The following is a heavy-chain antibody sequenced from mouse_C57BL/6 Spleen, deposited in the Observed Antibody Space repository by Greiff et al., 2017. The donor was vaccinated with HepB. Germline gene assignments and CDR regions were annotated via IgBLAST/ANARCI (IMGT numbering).Heavy chain of an antibody. V-gene: IGHV5-6*01. CDR3: ARFLLGQGFAY. CDR1: GFTFSSYG. J-gene: IGHJ3*01. D-gene: IGHD4-1*01. Sequence: EVKLMESGGDLVKPGGSLKLSCAASGFTFSSYGMSWVRQTPDKRLEWVATISSGGRYTYYPDSVKGRFTISRENAKNTLYLQMSSLKSEDTAMYYCARFLLGQGFAYWGQGTLVTVSA. CDR2: ISSGGRYT.